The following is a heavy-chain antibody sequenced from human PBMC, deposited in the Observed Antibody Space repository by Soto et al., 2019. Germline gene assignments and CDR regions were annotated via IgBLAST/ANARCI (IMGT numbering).Heavy chain of an antibody. Sequence: QVQLQQWGAGLLKPSETLSLTCAVYGGSFSGYYWSWIRQPPGKGLEWIGEINHSGRTNYNPSLKSRVTISVDTSKNQFSLKLSSVTAADPAVYYCARWSYYGSGRLNHWGPGTLVTVSS. CDR2: INHSGRT. CDR3: ARWSYYGSGRLNH. CDR1: GGSFSGYY. D-gene: IGHD3-10*01. V-gene: IGHV4-34*01. J-gene: IGHJ5*02.